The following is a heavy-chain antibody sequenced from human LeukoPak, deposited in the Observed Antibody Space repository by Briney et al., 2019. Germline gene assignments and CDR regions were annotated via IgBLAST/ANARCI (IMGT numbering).Heavy chain of an antibody. V-gene: IGHV4-31*03. D-gene: IGHD3-22*01. Sequence: SETLSLTCTVSGGSISSGGYYWSWIRQHPGKGLEWIGYIYYSGSTYYNPSLKSRVTISVDTSKNQFSLKLSSVTAADTAVYYCARAWALPTQYYYDSSGYSAFDIWGQGTMVTVSS. CDR3: ARAWALPTQYYYDSSGYSAFDI. CDR1: GGSISSGGYY. J-gene: IGHJ3*02. CDR2: IYYSGST.